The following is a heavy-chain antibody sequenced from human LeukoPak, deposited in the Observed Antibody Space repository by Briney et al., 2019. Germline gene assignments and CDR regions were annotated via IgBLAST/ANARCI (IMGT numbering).Heavy chain of an antibody. Sequence: GGSLRLSCAASGFTFADYAMHWVRQAPGQGLEWFSGISWNSGGIGYADSLKGRFTISRDNAMNSLYLQMNSLRAEDTALYYCAKDTRAGYYNPLFDYWGQGTLVTVSS. CDR1: GFTFADYA. CDR3: AKDTRAGYYNPLFDY. CDR2: ISWNSGGI. J-gene: IGHJ4*02. V-gene: IGHV3-9*01. D-gene: IGHD3-22*01.